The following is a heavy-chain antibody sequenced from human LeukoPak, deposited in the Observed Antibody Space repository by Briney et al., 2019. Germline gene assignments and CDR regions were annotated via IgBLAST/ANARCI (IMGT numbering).Heavy chain of an antibody. J-gene: IGHJ4*02. CDR2: IYHSGST. V-gene: IGHV4-38-2*02. CDR1: GYSISSGYY. Sequence: SETLSLTCTVSGYSISSGYYWGWIRQPPGKGLEWIGSIYHSGSTYYKSSLKSRVTISVDKSKNEFSLKLSSVTAADTAVYYCARVSGYDWESFYDYWGQGTLVTVSS. D-gene: IGHD5-12*01. CDR3: ARVSGYDWESFYDY.